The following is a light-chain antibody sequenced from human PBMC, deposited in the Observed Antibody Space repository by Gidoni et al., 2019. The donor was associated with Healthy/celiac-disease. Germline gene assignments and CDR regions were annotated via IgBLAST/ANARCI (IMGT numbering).Light chain of an antibody. Sequence: DIVMTQSPLSLPVTPGEPASISCRSSQSLLHSNGYDDLDWYLQKPGQSPQLLIYLGSNRASGVPDRFSGIGSGTDFTLKISRVEAEDVGVYYCMQALQTPWTFGQGTKVEIK. J-gene: IGKJ1*01. CDR1: QSLLHSNGYDD. CDR3: MQALQTPWT. V-gene: IGKV2-28*01. CDR2: LGS.